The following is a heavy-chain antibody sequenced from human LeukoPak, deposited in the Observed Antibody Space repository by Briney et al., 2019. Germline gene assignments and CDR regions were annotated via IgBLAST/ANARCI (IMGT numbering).Heavy chain of an antibody. D-gene: IGHD3-16*02. V-gene: IGHV5-10-1*01. Sequence: GESLKIPCKGSGYSFTSYWITWVRQMPGKGLEWMGRIDPSESYTNYSPSFQGHVTISADKSITTAYLQWSSLKASDTAMYYCARLERGVIVDYWGQGTLVTVSS. J-gene: IGHJ4*02. CDR1: GYSFTSYW. CDR2: IDPSESYT. CDR3: ARLERGVIVDY.